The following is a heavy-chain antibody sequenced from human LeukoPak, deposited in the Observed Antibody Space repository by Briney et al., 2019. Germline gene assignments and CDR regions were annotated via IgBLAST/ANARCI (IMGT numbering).Heavy chain of an antibody. CDR2: ITGSGDNT. V-gene: IGHV3-23*01. D-gene: IGHD3-9*01. J-gene: IGHJ4*02. CDR3: ARDRNSYYDILTGYSSPLDY. CDR1: GFTFSNYA. Sequence: GGSLRLSCAASGFTFSNYAMSWVRQAPGKGLEWVSAITGSGDNTYNADSVKGRFTISRDNSKNTLYLQMNSLRAEDTAVYYCARDRNSYYDILTGYSSPLDYWGQGTLVTVSS.